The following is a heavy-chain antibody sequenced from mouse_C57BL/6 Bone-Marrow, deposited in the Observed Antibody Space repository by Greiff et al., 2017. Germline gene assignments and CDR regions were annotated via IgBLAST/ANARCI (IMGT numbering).Heavy chain of an antibody. V-gene: IGHV1-59*01. J-gene: IGHJ3*01. D-gene: IGHD1-1*01. CDR2: IDPSDSYT. CDR1: GYTFTSYW. CDR3: ARRGAYYCGSSGGFAY. Sequence: VQLQQPGAELVRPGTSVKLSCKASGYTFTSYWMHWVKQRPGQGLEWIGVIDPSDSYTNSNQKFKGKATLTVDTSSSTAYMQLSSLTSEDSAVYYWARRGAYYCGSSGGFAYWGQGTLVTVSA.